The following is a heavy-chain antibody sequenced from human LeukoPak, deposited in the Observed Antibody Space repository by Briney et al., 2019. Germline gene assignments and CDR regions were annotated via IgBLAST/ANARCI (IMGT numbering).Heavy chain of an antibody. CDR1: GYTFTGYY. Sequence: ASVKPSCRASGYTFTGYYMHWVRQAPGQGLEWMGWINPNSGATNYAQKFQGRVTMTRDTSISTAYMELSRLRSDDTAVYYCARGGLVGATPDYWGQGTLVTVSS. CDR2: INPNSGAT. D-gene: IGHD1-26*01. CDR3: ARGGLVGATPDY. J-gene: IGHJ4*02. V-gene: IGHV1-2*02.